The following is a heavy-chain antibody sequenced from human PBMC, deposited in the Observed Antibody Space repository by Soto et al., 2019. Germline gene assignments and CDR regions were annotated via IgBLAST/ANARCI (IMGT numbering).Heavy chain of an antibody. J-gene: IGHJ5*02. CDR2: IYNNGGT. CDR1: GDTISGGGYY. D-gene: IGHD3-3*02. Sequence: SETLSLACIVSGDTISGGGYYWSWIRQRPGKGMEWIGYIYNNGGTFYSPSLRSRVTISIDTSTNRFSLNVTSVTAADSAFYYFARVCIPAGLLAHFHTWGPGTLVTVPQ. CDR3: ARVCIPAGLLAHFHT. V-gene: IGHV4-31*03.